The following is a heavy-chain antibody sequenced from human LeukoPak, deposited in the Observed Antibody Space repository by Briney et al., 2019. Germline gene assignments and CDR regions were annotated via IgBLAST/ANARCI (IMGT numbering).Heavy chain of an antibody. J-gene: IGHJ6*03. D-gene: IGHD6-19*01. Sequence: ASVKVSCKASGYTFTSYDINWVRQATGQGLEWMGWMNPNSGNTGYAQKFQGRVTMTRNTSISTAYMELSSLRSEDTAVYYCARGGWYPLYAIYYYYYYMDVWGKGTTVTVSS. CDR1: GYTFTSYD. CDR2: MNPNSGNT. V-gene: IGHV1-8*01. CDR3: ARGGWYPLYAIYYYYYYMDV.